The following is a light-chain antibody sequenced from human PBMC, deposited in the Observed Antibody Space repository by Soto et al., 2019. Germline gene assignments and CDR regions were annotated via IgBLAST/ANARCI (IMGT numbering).Light chain of an antibody. CDR3: QQYNSYPWT. CDR1: QSISSW. V-gene: IGKV1-5*03. J-gene: IGKJ1*01. Sequence: DIKMSECPSTLSASVGYRFTITCLASQSISSWLAWYQQKPGKAPKTLIYKASSLESGVPSRFSGSGSGTEFTLTISSLQPDDFATYYCQQYNSYPWTFGQGIKVDIK. CDR2: KAS.